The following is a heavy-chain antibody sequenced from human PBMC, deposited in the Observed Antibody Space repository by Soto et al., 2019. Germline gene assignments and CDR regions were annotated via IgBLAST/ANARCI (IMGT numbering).Heavy chain of an antibody. CDR1: GFSVSSNY. CDR2: IYSGGST. Sequence: EVQLVETGGGLIQPGGSLRLSCAASGFSVSSNYMSWVRQAPGKGLEWVSVIYSGGSTYYADSVKGRFTISRDISKNTLYLHVNSLRAEDTAVYYCARDVGYNYDGYYYYNGMDVWGQGTTVTVSS. D-gene: IGHD5-18*01. V-gene: IGHV3-53*02. CDR3: ARDVGYNYDGYYYYNGMDV. J-gene: IGHJ6*02.